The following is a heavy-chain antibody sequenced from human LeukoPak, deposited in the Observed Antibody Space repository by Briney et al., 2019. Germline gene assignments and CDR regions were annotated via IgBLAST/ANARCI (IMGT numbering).Heavy chain of an antibody. V-gene: IGHV1-46*01. D-gene: IGHD4-17*01. J-gene: IGHJ4*02. CDR2: INPSGDFT. CDR1: GYTFTSYY. CDR3: ARDAMTSVTTSPYYFDY. Sequence: ASVKVSCKASGYTFTSYYMHWVRQAPGQGLEWMGIINPSGDFTSYAQKFQGRVTMTKDTSTSTVYMELSSLRSGDTAVFYCARDAMTSVTTSPYYFDYWGQGTLVTVSS.